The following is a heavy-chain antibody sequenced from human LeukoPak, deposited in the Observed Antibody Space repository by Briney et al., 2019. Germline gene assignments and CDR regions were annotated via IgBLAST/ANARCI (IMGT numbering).Heavy chain of an antibody. V-gene: IGHV3-23*01. CDR2: ISGSGGST. CDR3: AKDHSGSGSYIFDWFDP. CDR1: GFTFSSYT. J-gene: IGHJ5*02. D-gene: IGHD3-10*01. Sequence: PGGSLRLSCAASGFTFSSYTMSWVRQAPGKGLEWVSAISGSGGSTYYADSVKGRFTISRDNSKNTLYLQMNSLRAEDTAVYYCAKDHSGSGSYIFDWFDPWGQGTLVTVSS.